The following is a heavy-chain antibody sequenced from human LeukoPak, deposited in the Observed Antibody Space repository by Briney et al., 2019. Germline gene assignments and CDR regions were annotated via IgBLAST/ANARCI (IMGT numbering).Heavy chain of an antibody. CDR1: GFTFSTFA. J-gene: IGHJ4*02. D-gene: IGHD6-19*01. V-gene: IGHV3-23*01. CDR2: IFPSGGEI. CDR3: AKQVSGQWLTPDSG. Sequence: PGGSLRLSCAASGFTFSTFAMIWVRQPPGKGLEWVSSIFPSGGEIHYADSVRGRFTISRDNSRNTLYLQMNSLTVEDTAVYYCAKQVSGQWLTPDSGWGQGTLVTVSS.